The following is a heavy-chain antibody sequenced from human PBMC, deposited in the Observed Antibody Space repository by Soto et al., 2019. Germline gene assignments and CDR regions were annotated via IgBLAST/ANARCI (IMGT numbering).Heavy chain of an antibody. CDR3: AQETNAFDI. J-gene: IGHJ3*02. V-gene: IGHV3-30*18. Sequence: LRLSCAASGFTFSVCAMHWVRQAPGKGLEWVAFISYDGRYNYYADSVKGRFTISRDNSKNTLYLQMNSLRTEDTAVYYCAQETNAFDIWGQGTMVTVS. CDR2: ISYDGRYN. CDR1: GFTFSVCA. D-gene: IGHD4-17*01.